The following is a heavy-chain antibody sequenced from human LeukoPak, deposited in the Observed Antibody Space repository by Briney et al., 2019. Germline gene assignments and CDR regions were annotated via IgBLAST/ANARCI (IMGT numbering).Heavy chain of an antibody. CDR1: GGSITNGGYY. V-gene: IGHV4-31*03. CDR2: IYYSGST. D-gene: IGHD3-16*02. J-gene: IGHJ5*02. Sequence: PSQTLSLTCTVSGGSITNGGYYWSWIRQLPGKGLEWIGYIYYSGSTYYVPSLQSRLTLSVDTSKNQFSLKLSSVTAADTAVIYCAREIEARLGELSSNWFDPWGQGTLVTVSS. CDR3: AREIEARLGELSSNWFDP.